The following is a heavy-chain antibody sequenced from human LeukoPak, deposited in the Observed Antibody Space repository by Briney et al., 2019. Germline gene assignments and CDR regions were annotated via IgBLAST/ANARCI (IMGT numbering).Heavy chain of an antibody. D-gene: IGHD6-19*01. J-gene: IGHJ1*01. CDR2: ISSSSSYI. V-gene: IGHV3-21*01. CDR3: ARDHRGYSSGRFQH. CDR1: GFTFSSYS. Sequence: GGSLRLSCAASGFTFSSYSMNWVRQAPGKGLEWVSSISSSSSYIYYADSVKGRFTISRDNAKNSLYLQTNSLRAEDTAVYYCARDHRGYSSGRFQHWGQGTLVTVSS.